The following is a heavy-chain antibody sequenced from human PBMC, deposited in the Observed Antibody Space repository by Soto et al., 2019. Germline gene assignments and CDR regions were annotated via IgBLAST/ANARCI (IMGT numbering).Heavy chain of an antibody. CDR1: GFTFSDSA. D-gene: IGHD2-21*01. CDR2: IRSKGNNYAT. J-gene: IGHJ2*01. Sequence: VQLVESGGGLVQPGGSLKLSCAASGFTFSDSAMHWVRQASGEGLEWLGRIRSKGNNYATEYGASLKGRFTISRDDSKKTTYLQISNLNTEDTAVYFCVRYSITLGWFFDLWGRGTLVTVSS. V-gene: IGHV3-73*02. CDR3: VRYSITLGWFFDL.